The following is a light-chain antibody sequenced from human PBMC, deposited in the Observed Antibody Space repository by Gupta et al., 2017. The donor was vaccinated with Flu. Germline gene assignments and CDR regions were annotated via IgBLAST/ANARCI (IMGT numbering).Light chain of an antibody. CDR2: KDT. Sequence: YDLSRQPRRPGSPGQTPRTPCSGDALPKQYAYWYQQRPGQAPVLVIYKDTERPSGIPERFSGSSSVTTVTLTISGVQAEDEAEYYCQSSDIGNSYVVFGGGTKVTVL. CDR3: QSSDIGNSYVV. V-gene: IGLV3-25*03. CDR1: ALPKQY. J-gene: IGLJ2*01.